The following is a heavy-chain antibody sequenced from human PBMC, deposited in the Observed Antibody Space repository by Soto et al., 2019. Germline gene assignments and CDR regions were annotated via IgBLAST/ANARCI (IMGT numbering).Heavy chain of an antibody. CDR2: ISSRGSSI. Sequence: GSLRLSCAVSGFTFSDYYMSWIRQAPGKGLEWVSYISSRGSSIYYADSVKGRFTISRDNAKNSLYLQMNGLRAEDTAVYYCARGYYDFWSGYYISPYGMDVWGQGTTVTVSS. J-gene: IGHJ6*02. D-gene: IGHD3-3*01. V-gene: IGHV3-11*01. CDR3: ARGYYDFWSGYYISPYGMDV. CDR1: GFTFSDYY.